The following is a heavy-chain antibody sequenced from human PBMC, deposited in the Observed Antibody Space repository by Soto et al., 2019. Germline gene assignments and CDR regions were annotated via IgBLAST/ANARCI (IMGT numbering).Heavy chain of an antibody. J-gene: IGHJ5*02. D-gene: IGHD3-10*01. CDR2: IHHSGSI. V-gene: IGHV4-30-2*06. CDR3: ARVYYYGSGMGDWFDP. CDR1: GGSISSDYYH. Sequence: SETLSLTCTVSGGSISSDYYHWTWIRQSPGKGLEWIGYIHHSGSILYNPSLKSRVTISVDRSKNQFSLKLSSVTAADTAVYYCARVYYYGSGMGDWFDPWGQGTLVTVSS.